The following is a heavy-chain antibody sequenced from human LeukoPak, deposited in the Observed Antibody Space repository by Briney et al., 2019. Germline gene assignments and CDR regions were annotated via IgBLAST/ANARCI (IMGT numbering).Heavy chain of an antibody. V-gene: IGHV1-69*04. CDR2: IIPILGIA. J-gene: IGHJ4*02. CDR3: ARGRGELLRAFDY. CDR1: GGTFSSYA. Sequence: SVKVSCKASGGTFSSYAISWVRQAPGQGLEWMGRIIPILGIANYAQKFQGRVTITADKSTSTAYMELSSLRSEDTAVYYCARGRGELLRAFDYWGQGTLVTVSS. D-gene: IGHD1-26*01.